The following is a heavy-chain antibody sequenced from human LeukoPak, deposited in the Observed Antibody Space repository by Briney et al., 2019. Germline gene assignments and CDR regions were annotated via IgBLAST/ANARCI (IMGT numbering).Heavy chain of an antibody. CDR3: ARGLATEQWLVRSGWFDP. D-gene: IGHD6-19*01. Sequence: ASVKVSCKASGGTFSSYAISWVRQAPGQGLEWMGRIIPILGMANYAQKFQGRVTITADKSTSTAYTELSSLRSEDTAVYYCARGLATEQWLVRSGWFDPWGQGTLVTVSS. CDR2: IIPILGMA. CDR1: GGTFSSYA. V-gene: IGHV1-69*04. J-gene: IGHJ5*02.